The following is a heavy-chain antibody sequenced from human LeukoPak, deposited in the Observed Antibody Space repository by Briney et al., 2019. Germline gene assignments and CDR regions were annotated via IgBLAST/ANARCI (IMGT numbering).Heavy chain of an antibody. CDR3: ATAPGTYYATWADY. V-gene: IGHV3-7*01. CDR2: IKQDGSEK. D-gene: IGHD1-26*01. Sequence: PGGSLRLSCAASGFTFSSYWMSWVRQAPGKGLEWVANIKQDGSEKYYVDSVKGRFTISRDNAKNSLYLQMNSLRAEDTAVYYCATAPGTYYATWADYWGQGTLVTVSS. CDR1: GFTFSSYW. J-gene: IGHJ4*02.